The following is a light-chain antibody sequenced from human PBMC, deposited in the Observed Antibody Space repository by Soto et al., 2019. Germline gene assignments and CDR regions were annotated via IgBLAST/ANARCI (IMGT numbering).Light chain of an antibody. V-gene: IGKV1-5*03. CDR1: QSISSW. CDR3: QQYNDNWT. J-gene: IGKJ1*01. CDR2: KAS. Sequence: DIRMTQFPSTLSASVGDRVTITCRASQSISSWLAWYQQKPGKAPKLLIYKASTLQSGVPSRFSGSGSGTEFTLAISSLQPDDLATYYCQQYNDNWTFGQGTKVDIK.